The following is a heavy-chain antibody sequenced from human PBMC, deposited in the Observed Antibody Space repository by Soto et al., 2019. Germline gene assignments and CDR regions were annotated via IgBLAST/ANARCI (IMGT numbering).Heavy chain of an antibody. CDR2: IYPGDSDT. J-gene: IGHJ6*02. V-gene: IGHV5-51*01. Sequence: GESLKISCKGSGYSFTSYWIGWVRQMPGKGLEWMGIIYPGDSDTRYSPSFQGQVTISADKSISTAYLQWSSLKASDTAMYYCARGGYCISTSCTGPAMDVWGQGTTVTVS. CDR3: ARGGYCISTSCTGPAMDV. D-gene: IGHD2-2*01. CDR1: GYSFTSYW.